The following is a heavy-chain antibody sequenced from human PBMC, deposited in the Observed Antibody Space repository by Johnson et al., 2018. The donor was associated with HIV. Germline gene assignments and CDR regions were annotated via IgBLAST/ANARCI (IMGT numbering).Heavy chain of an antibody. J-gene: IGHJ3*01. D-gene: IGHD1-26*01. CDR3: AKDLFTEREDDVFDV. Sequence: QMLLVESGGGVVQPGRSLRLSCTASGFTFSSYGLHWVRQAPGKGLEWVAVIWYDGSNKYYADSVKGRFTISRDNSKNTLYLQMNSLRAEDTAVYYCAKDLFTEREDDVFDVWGQGTMVNVSS. CDR1: GFTFSSYG. CDR2: IWYDGSNK. V-gene: IGHV3-33*06.